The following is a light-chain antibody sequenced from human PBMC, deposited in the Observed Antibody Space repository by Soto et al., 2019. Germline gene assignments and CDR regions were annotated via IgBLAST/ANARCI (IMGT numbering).Light chain of an antibody. Sequence: EVVLTQSPGTLSLSPGERAALSVRASQYVSSFLAWYQQKAGQAPRLLIYDASHRATGIPARFSGSGSGTDFTLTINSLEPEDFALYYCQQRYNWPPTFGQGTKVDIK. CDR1: QYVSSF. CDR2: DAS. V-gene: IGKV3-11*01. CDR3: QQRYNWPPT. J-gene: IGKJ1*01.